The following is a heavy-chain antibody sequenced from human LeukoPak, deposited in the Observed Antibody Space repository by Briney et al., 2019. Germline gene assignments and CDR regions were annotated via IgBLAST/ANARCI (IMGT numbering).Heavy chain of an antibody. CDR1: GFTFSTYW. J-gene: IGHJ4*02. Sequence: GGSLRLSCAASGFTFSTYWMSWVRQAPGKGLEWVANINQDGNKIYYVDSVKGRFSISRDNAKNSLFLQMNSLRAEDTAVYYCAKDGRGGHDRSGYTSYFFNYWGQGTLVTVSS. CDR3: AKDGRGGHDRSGYTSYFFNY. CDR2: INQDGNKI. V-gene: IGHV3-7*01. D-gene: IGHD3-22*01.